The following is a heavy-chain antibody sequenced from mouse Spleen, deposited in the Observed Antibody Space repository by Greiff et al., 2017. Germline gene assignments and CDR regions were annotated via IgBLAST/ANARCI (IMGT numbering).Heavy chain of an antibody. V-gene: IGHV1S81*02. CDR1: GYTFTSYW. CDR2: INPSNGRT. CDR3: ATLGPSFAY. J-gene: IGHJ3*01. Sequence: VQGVESGAELVKPGASVKLSCKASGYTFTSYWMHWVKQRPGQGLEWIGEINPSNGRTNYNEKFKSKATLTVDKSSSTAYMQLSSLTSEDSAVYYCATLGPSFAYWGQGTLVTVSA. D-gene: IGHD4-1*01.